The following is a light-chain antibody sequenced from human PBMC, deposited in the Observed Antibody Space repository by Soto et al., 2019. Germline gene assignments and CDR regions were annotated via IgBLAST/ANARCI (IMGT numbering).Light chain of an antibody. J-gene: IGKJ1*01. CDR1: QNIHGW. V-gene: IGKV1-5*03. CDR3: QQYYSDQWT. Sequence: DIQMTQSPSTLSASVGDRVTITCRASQNIHGWLVWYQQKPGRAPKLLISKTSTLESGVPSRFSGSGSVPEFTLTISSLQPDDFATYYCQQYYSDQWTFGQGTKVEIQ. CDR2: KTS.